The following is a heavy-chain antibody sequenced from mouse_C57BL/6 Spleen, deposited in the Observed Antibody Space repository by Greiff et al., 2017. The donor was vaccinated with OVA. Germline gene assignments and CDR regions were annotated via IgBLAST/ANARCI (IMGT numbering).Heavy chain of an antibody. V-gene: IGHV1-61*01. CDR3: ARYDYGFAY. CDR1: GYTFTSYW. Sequence: QVQLKQPGAELVRPGSSVKLSCKASGYTFTSYWMDWVKQRPGQGLEWIGNIYPSDSETHYNQKFKDKATLTVDKSSSTAYMQLSSLTSEASAVYYCARYDYGFAYWGQGTLVTVSA. J-gene: IGHJ3*01. CDR2: IYPSDSET. D-gene: IGHD2-4*01.